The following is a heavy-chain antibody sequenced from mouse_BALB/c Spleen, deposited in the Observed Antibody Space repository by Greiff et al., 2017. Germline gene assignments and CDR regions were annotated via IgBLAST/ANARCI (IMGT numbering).Heavy chain of an antibody. Sequence: DVKLVESGGGLVQPGGSLRLSCATSGFTFTGYDMSWVRQPPGKALEWLGFISNKANGYTTEYSASVKGRFTISRDNSQSILYLQMNTLRAADSATYCCATDIEAGQVAYSRYDEGRYYFAYWGQGTTLTVSS. CDR1: GFTFTGYD. J-gene: IGHJ2*01. V-gene: IGHV7-3*02. CDR3: ATDIEAGQVAYSRYDEGRYYFAY. D-gene: IGHD2-14*01. CDR2: ISNKANGYTT.